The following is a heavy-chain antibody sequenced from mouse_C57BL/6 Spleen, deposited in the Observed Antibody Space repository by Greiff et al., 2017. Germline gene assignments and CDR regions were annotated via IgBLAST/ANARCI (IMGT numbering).Heavy chain of an antibody. CDR3: ARWGYPDY. CDR1: GYTFTSYW. D-gene: IGHD2-2*01. J-gene: IGHJ2*01. V-gene: IGHV1-61*01. CDR2: IYPSDSET. Sequence: QVQLKQPGAELVRPGSSVKLSCKASGYTFTSYWMDWVKQRPGQGLEWIGNIYPSDSETHYNQKFKDKATLTVDKSSSTACIQLSSLTSEDSAVYYCARWGYPDYWGQGTTLTVSS.